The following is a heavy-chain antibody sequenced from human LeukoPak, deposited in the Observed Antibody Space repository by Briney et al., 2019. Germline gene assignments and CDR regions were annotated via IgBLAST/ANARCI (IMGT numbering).Heavy chain of an antibody. Sequence: ASVKVSCKASGYTFTSYAMNWVRQAPGQGLEWMGWINTNTGNPTYAQGFTGRFVFSLDTSVSTAYLQISSLKAEDTAVYYCARELSWIQLWFPFDYWGQGTLVTVSS. CDR1: GYTFTSYA. J-gene: IGHJ4*02. D-gene: IGHD5-18*01. CDR2: INTNTGNP. V-gene: IGHV7-4-1*02. CDR3: ARELSWIQLWFPFDY.